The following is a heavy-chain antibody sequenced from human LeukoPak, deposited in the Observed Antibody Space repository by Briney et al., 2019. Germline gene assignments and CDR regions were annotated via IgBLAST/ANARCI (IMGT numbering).Heavy chain of an antibody. CDR2: ISAYNGNT. V-gene: IGHV1-18*01. J-gene: IGHJ6*03. Sequence: GASVKVFCKASGYTFTSYGISWVRQAPGQGLEWMGWISAYNGNTNYAQKLQGRVTMTTDTSTSTAYMELSSLRSEDTAVYYCARSHTSWSSYYYYYYYMDVWGKGTTVTVSS. D-gene: IGHD2-2*01. CDR3: ARSHTSWSSYYYYYYYMDV. CDR1: GYTFTSYG.